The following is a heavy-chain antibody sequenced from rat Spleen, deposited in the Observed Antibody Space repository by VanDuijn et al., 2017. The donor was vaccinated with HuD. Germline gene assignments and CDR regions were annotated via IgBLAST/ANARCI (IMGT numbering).Heavy chain of an antibody. CDR3: ARHILGYGSLYY. Sequence: EVRLVESDGGLVQPGGSLKLSCAASGFAFSDFFMAWVRQAPAKGLEWVATISSDGGRNFYRDSVKGRFTVPRDNAKSTLYLQKNSLRAEDTATYYCARHILGYGSLYYWGQGVMVTVSS. J-gene: IGHJ2*01. D-gene: IGHD1-3*01. V-gene: IGHV5-29*01. CDR1: GFAFSDFF. CDR2: ISSDGGRN.